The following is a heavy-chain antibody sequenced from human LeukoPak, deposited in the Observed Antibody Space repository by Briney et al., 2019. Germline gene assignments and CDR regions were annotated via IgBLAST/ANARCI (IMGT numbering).Heavy chain of an antibody. J-gene: IGHJ5*02. D-gene: IGHD3-10*01. CDR3: ARKAMVRPPFDP. CDR2: INHSGST. Sequence: SETLSLTCAVYGGSFSGYYWSWIRQPPGKGLEWIGEINHSGSTNYNPSLKSRVTISVDTSKNQFSLKLSSVTAADTAVYYCARKAMVRPPFDPWGQGTLVTVSS. V-gene: IGHV4-34*01. CDR1: GGSFSGYY.